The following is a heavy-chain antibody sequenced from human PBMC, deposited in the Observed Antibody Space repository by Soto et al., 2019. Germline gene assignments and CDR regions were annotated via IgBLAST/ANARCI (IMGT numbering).Heavy chain of an antibody. CDR2: ISSSSSTI. CDR3: ARPHSARDPYYYYYYMDV. Sequence: EVQLVESGGGLVQPGGSLRLSCAASGFTFSSYSMNWVRQAPGKGLEWVSYISSSSSTIYYADSVKGRFTISRDNAKNSQYLQMNSLRAEATAVYYCARPHSARDPYYYYYYMDVWGKGTTVTVSS. D-gene: IGHD2-15*01. V-gene: IGHV3-48*01. J-gene: IGHJ6*03. CDR1: GFTFSSYS.